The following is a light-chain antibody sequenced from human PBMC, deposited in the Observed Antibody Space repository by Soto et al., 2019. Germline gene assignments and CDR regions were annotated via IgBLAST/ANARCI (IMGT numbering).Light chain of an antibody. CDR3: LIYDGGVWV. CDR1: SNDVGGYNL. Sequence: QSALTQPASVSGSPGQSITISCTGTSNDVGGYNLVSWFQQHPGKAPKLMISEVNKRPSEVSNRFSGSKSANTASLTISGLQAEDEADYYCLIYDGGVWVFGGGTKLTVL. CDR2: EVN. V-gene: IGLV2-23*02. J-gene: IGLJ3*02.